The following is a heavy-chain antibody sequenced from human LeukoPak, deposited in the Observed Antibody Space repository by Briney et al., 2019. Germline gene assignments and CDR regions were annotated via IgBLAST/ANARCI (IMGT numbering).Heavy chain of an antibody. J-gene: IGHJ4*02. CDR3: AAEDDFLTGYYDFDY. CDR1: GFTFVRSA. Sequence: GASLKVSCKASGFTFVRSAVQWVRQARGQRPEWIGWIVIANGNTNYAQKFQERLTITRDMSTSTAYMELSSLRSEDTAVYYCAAEDDFLTGYYDFDYWGQGTVVTVSS. V-gene: IGHV1-58*01. CDR2: IVIANGNT. D-gene: IGHD3-9*01.